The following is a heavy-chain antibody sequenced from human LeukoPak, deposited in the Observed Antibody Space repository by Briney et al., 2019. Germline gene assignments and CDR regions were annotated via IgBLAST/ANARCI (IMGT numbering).Heavy chain of an antibody. D-gene: IGHD3-3*01. CDR1: GFTFSSYA. J-gene: IGHJ6*03. Sequence: GGSLRLSCAASGFTFSSYAMSWVRQAPGKGLEWVSAISGSGGSTYYADSVKGRFTISRDNSKNTLYLQMNSLRAEDTAVYYCAKDSADDFWSGYANYYYYMDVWGKGTTVTVSS. CDR2: ISGSGGST. V-gene: IGHV3-23*01. CDR3: AKDSADDFWSGYANYYYYMDV.